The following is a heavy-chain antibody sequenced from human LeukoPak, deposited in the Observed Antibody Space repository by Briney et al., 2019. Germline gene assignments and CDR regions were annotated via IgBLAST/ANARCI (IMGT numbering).Heavy chain of an antibody. J-gene: IGHJ4*02. V-gene: IGHV3-23*01. CDR1: GFTFSSYA. CDR2: TTGSGGST. Sequence: GGSLRLSCVASGFTFSSYAMSWVRQAPGKGLEWVSGTTGSGGSTYYTDSVKGRFTISRDNSKNTLYLQMNSLRAEDTAVYYCAKDVRSDYFDYWGQGTLVTVSS. CDR3: AKDVRSDYFDY.